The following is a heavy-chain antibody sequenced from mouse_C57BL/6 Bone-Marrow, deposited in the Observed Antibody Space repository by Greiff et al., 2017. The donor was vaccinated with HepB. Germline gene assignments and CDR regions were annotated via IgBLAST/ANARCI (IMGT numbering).Heavy chain of an antibody. V-gene: IGHV2-2*01. CDR3: ARNEKGNWDGFAY. Sequence: QVQLKESGPGLVQPSQSLSITCTVSGFSLTSYGVHWVRQSPGKGLEWLGVIWSGGSTDYNAAFISRLSISKDNSKRQVFFKMNSLQADDTAIYYCARNEKGNWDGFAYWGQGTLVTVSA. CDR2: IWSGGST. D-gene: IGHD4-1*01. CDR1: GFSLTSYG. J-gene: IGHJ3*01.